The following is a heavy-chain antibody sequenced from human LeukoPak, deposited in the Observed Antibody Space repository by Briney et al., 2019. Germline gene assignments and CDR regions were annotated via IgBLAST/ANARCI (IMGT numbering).Heavy chain of an antibody. CDR3: ARVVQPKDAFDI. J-gene: IGHJ3*02. D-gene: IGHD2-2*01. V-gene: IGHV1-2*02. CDR1: GYTFTGYY. Sequence: ASVKVSCKASGYTFTGYYMHWVRQAPGQGLEWMGWINPNSGGTNYAQKFQGRVTMTRDTSISTAYMELSRLRPDDTAVYYCARVVQPKDAFDIWGQGTMVTVSS. CDR2: INPNSGGT.